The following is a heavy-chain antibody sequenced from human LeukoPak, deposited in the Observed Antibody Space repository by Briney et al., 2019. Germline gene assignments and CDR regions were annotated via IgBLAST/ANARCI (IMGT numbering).Heavy chain of an antibody. V-gene: IGHV4-30-2*01. CDR1: GGSISSGGYS. Sequence: SQTLSLTCAVSGGSISSGGYSWSWIRQPPGKGLEWIGYIYHSGSTYYNPSLKSRVTISVDRSKNQFSQKLSSVTAADTAVYYCARVGGSNPYYYYYGMDVWGQGTTVTVSS. J-gene: IGHJ6*02. D-gene: IGHD4-11*01. CDR2: IYHSGST. CDR3: ARVGGSNPYYYYYGMDV.